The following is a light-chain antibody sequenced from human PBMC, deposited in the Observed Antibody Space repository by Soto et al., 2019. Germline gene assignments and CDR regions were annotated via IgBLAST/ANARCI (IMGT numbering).Light chain of an antibody. V-gene: IGKV1-33*01. CDR3: QQYDSLPLT. Sequence: DIQMTPSPPSLSASVVDRVTITCQASEHINNYLNWYQQIPGKAPKLLIYDASNLAAGAPSRFSGSGSGTAFTFAISGLQPDDVATYYCQQYDSLPLTFGGGTKVDIK. CDR1: EHINNY. J-gene: IGKJ4*01. CDR2: DAS.